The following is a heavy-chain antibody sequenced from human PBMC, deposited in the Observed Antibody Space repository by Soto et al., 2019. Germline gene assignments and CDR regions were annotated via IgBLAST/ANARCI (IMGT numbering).Heavy chain of an antibody. V-gene: IGHV2-70*01. J-gene: IGHJ4*02. Sequence: SGPTLVNPTQTLTLTCAFSGFSLSTDGMCVSWIRQPPGKALEWLALIDWEDDKYYNASLKTRLTISKDTSKSQVVLTMTNMDPEDTASYYCARAAFYYDVGGSYNGHYFDYWGQGTLVTVSS. CDR3: ARAAFYYDVGGSYNGHYFDY. D-gene: IGHD3-22*01. CDR2: IDWEDDK. CDR1: GFSLSTDGMC.